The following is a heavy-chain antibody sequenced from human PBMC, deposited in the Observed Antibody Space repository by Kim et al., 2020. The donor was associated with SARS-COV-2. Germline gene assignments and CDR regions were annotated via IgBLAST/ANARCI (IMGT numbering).Heavy chain of an antibody. Sequence: GSTYYADSVKGRFTISRHNSKNTLYLQMNSLRAEDTAVYYCARYLSYLHSWGQGTLVTVSS. D-gene: IGHD1-26*01. CDR3: ARYLSYLHS. J-gene: IGHJ5*02. CDR2: GST. V-gene: IGHV3-53*04.